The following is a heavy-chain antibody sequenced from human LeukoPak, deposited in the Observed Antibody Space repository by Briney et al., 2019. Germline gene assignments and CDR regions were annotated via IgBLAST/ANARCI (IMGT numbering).Heavy chain of an antibody. D-gene: IGHD4-23*01. CDR2: ISGSGGGT. V-gene: IGHV3-23*01. Sequence: GGSLRLSXAASGFTFSSYAMSWVRQAPGKGLEWVSAISGSGGGTYYADSVKGRFTISRDNSKNTLYLRMNSLRAEDTAVYYCAKDDYGGNSELWGQGTLVTVSS. J-gene: IGHJ4*02. CDR3: AKDDYGGNSEL. CDR1: GFTFSSYA.